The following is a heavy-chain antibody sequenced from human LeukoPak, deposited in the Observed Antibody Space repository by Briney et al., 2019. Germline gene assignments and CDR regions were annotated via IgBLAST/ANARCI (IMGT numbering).Heavy chain of an antibody. CDR3: ARDYDFWSGYYTYGMDV. D-gene: IGHD3-3*01. CDR1: GGSISSYY. V-gene: IGHV4-4*07. CDR2: IYTSGST. Sequence: SETLSLTCTVSGGSISSYYWSWIRQPTGKGLEWIGRIYTSGSTNYNPSLKSRVTMSVDTSKNQFSLKLSSVTAADTAVYYCARDYDFWSGYYTYGMDVWGQGTTVTVSS. J-gene: IGHJ6*02.